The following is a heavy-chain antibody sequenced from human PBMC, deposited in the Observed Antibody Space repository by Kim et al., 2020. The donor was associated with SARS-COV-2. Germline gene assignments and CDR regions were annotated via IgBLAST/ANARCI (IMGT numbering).Heavy chain of an antibody. J-gene: IGHJ4*02. Sequence: GGSLRLSCAASGFTFSSYSMNWVRQAPGKGLEWVSSISSSSSYIYYADSVKGRFTISRDNAKNSLYLQMNSLRAEDTAVYYCARVFSSGGAYFDYWGQGTLVTVSS. V-gene: IGHV3-21*01. CDR2: ISSSSSYI. CDR3: ARVFSSGGAYFDY. CDR1: GFTFSSYS. D-gene: IGHD6-19*01.